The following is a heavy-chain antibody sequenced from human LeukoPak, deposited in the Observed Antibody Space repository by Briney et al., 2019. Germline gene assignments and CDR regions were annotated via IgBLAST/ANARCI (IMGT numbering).Heavy chain of an antibody. CDR1: GGSISSYY. Sequence: SETLSLTCTVSGGSISSYYWSWIRQPPGKGLEWIGYIYYSGSTNYNPSLKSRVTISVDTSKNQFSLKLSSVTAADTAVYYCAREGYYDSSGYDYWGQGTRVTVSS. J-gene: IGHJ4*02. V-gene: IGHV4-59*01. CDR2: IYYSGST. D-gene: IGHD3-22*01. CDR3: AREGYYDSSGYDY.